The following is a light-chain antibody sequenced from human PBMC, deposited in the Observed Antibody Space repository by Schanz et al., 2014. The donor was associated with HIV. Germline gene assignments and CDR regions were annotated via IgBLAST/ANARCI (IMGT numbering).Light chain of an antibody. CDR1: KNIGTW. CDR2: KAS. CDR3: QQYNSNSIT. Sequence: DIQMSQSQTTLSASIGDRVTITCRASKNIGTWLAWYQQKPGRAPNLLIYKASNLESGVPSRFSGSGSGTEFTLTISSLQPLDSATYYCQQYNSNSITFGQGTRLEIK. J-gene: IGKJ5*01. V-gene: IGKV1-5*03.